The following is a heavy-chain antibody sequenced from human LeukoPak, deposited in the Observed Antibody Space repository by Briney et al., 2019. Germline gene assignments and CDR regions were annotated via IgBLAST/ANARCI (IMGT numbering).Heavy chain of an antibody. J-gene: IGHJ6*02. CDR1: GFTFSDYY. D-gene: IGHD6-13*01. V-gene: IGHV3-11*01. Sequence: GGSLRLSCAASGFTFSDYYMSWIRQAPGKGLEWVSYISSSGSTIYYADSVKGRFTISRDNAKNSLYLQMNSLRAEDTAVYYCARDDHPNSSSHYYYYYGMDVWGQGTTVTVSS. CDR3: ARDDHPNSSSHYYYYYGMDV. CDR2: ISSSGSTI.